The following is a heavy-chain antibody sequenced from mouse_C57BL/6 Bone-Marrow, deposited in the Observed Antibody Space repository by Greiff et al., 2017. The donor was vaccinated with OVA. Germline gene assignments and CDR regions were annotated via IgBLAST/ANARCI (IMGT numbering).Heavy chain of an antibody. CDR3: TRGYSNYYAMDY. CDR1: GYTFTDYE. Sequence: VKLMESGAGLVRPGASLTLSCTASGYTFTDYEMHWVKQTPVHGLEWIGAIDPETGGTAYNQKFKGKAILTADKSTSTAYMELRSLTSEESAVYYCTRGYSNYYAMDYWGQGTSVTVSS. CDR2: IDPETGGT. J-gene: IGHJ4*01. D-gene: IGHD2-5*01. V-gene: IGHV1-15*01.